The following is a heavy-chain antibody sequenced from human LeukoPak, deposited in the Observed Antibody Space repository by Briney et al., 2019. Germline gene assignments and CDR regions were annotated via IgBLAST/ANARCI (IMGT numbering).Heavy chain of an antibody. V-gene: IGHV3-66*01. CDR2: IYSGGST. CDR1: GFTVISNY. CDR3: ARRPPTGRSAEYYYYYGMDV. J-gene: IGHJ6*02. D-gene: IGHD3-3*01. Sequence: GGSLRLSCASSGFTVISNYMSWVRQAPGKGLEWVSVIYSGGSTYNADPVKGRFTISGDNSKNTLYHQMNRLRAEDTAVYYCARRPPTGRSAEYYYYYGMDVWGQGTTVTVSS.